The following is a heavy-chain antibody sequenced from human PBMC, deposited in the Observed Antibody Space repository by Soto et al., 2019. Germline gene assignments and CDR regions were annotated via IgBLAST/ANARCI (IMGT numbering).Heavy chain of an antibody. CDR2: INPSGGST. D-gene: IGHD6-13*01. V-gene: IGHV1-46*01. CDR3: ARTFPYSSSWYYFDY. CDR1: GYAFTIYY. Sequence: VSVKVSCKASGYAFTIYYMHWVRQAPGQGLEWMGIINPSGGSTSYAQKFQGRVTMTRDTSTSTVYMELSSLRSEDTAVYYCARTFPYSSSWYYFDYWGQGTLVTVSS. J-gene: IGHJ4*02.